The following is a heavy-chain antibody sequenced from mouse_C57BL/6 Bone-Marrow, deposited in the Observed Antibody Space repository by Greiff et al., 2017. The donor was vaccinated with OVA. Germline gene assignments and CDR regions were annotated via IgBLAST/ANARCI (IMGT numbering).Heavy chain of an antibody. D-gene: IGHD2-1*01. Sequence: QVQLQQPGAELVRPGSSVKLSCKASGYTFTGYWMHWVKQRPIQGLEWIGNIDPSDSETHYNQKFKDKATLTVDKSSSTAYMQLSSLTSEDSAVYYCATSPGNFYFDYWGQGTTLTVSS. V-gene: IGHV1-52*01. J-gene: IGHJ2*01. CDR2: IDPSDSET. CDR1: GYTFTGYW. CDR3: ATSPGNFYFDY.